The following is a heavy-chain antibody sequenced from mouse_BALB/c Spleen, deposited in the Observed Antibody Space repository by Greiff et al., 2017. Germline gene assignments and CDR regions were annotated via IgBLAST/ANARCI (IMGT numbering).Heavy chain of an antibody. CDR3: ARSTMIPYYYAMDY. Sequence: VQLQQSGPELVRPGTSVKVSCKASGYAFTNYLIEWVKQRPGQGLEWIGVINPGSGGTNYNEKFKGKATLTADKSSSTAYMQLSSLTSDDSAVYFCARSTMIPYYYAMDYWGQGTSVTVSS. CDR1: GYAFTNYL. V-gene: IGHV1-54*01. CDR2: INPGSGGT. D-gene: IGHD2-4*01. J-gene: IGHJ4*01.